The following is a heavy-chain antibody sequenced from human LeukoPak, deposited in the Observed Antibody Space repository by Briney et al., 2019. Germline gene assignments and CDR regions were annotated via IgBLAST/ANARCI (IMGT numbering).Heavy chain of an antibody. V-gene: IGHV4-4*02. J-gene: IGHJ4*02. CDR1: GGSIRSSNW. CDR2: IYHTGNT. D-gene: IGHD3-22*01. CDR3: ATETYYDSSGPHFDY. Sequence: SGTLSLTCAVSGGSIRSSNWWSWVRQPPGKGLGWIGVIYHTGNTNYNPSLKSRVTISVDKSKNQFSLKLSSVTAADTAVYYCATETYYDSSGPHFDYWGQGTLVTVSS.